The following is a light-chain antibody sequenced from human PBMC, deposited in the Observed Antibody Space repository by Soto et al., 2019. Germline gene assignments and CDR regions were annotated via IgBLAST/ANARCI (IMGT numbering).Light chain of an antibody. CDR2: SIN. CDR1: SSNIGSNT. V-gene: IGLV1-44*01. J-gene: IGLJ1*01. CDR3: AAWDDSLNGDV. Sequence: QAVVTQPPSASGTPGQRVTISCSGSSSNIGSNTVNWYQQLPGTAPKLLIYSINHRPSGVPDRFSGSKSGTSASLAISGLQSGDEADYYCAAWDDSLNGDVFGTGTKLTVL.